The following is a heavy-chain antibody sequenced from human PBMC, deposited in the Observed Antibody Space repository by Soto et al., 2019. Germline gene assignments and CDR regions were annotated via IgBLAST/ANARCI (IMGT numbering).Heavy chain of an antibody. Sequence: ASVKVSCKASGYTFTGYYMHWVRQAPGQGLEWMGWINPNSGGTNYAQKFQGWVTMTRDTSISTAYMELSRLRSDDTAVYYCARGAGITMIVVVTLPYYYYGMDVWAKGPRSPSP. CDR1: GYTFTGYY. J-gene: IGHJ6*02. CDR3: ARGAGITMIVVVTLPYYYYGMDV. CDR2: INPNSGGT. D-gene: IGHD3-22*01. V-gene: IGHV1-2*04.